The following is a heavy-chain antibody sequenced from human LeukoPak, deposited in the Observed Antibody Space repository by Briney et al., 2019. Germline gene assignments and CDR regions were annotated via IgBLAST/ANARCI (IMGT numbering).Heavy chain of an antibody. Sequence: ASVKVSCKSSGYTFTCYGVSLVRQAPGRGLEWMGWISAYNGNANYVQRLQGRVTLTTDTSTTTAYMELRSLTSDDTAVYYCAREAYTTGADYWGQGTLVTVSS. D-gene: IGHD3-16*01. V-gene: IGHV1-18*01. CDR3: AREAYTTGADY. J-gene: IGHJ4*02. CDR2: ISAYNGNA. CDR1: GYTFTCYG.